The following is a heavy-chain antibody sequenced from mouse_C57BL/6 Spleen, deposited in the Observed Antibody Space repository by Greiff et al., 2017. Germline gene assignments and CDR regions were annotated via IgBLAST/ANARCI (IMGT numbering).Heavy chain of an antibody. V-gene: IGHV1-64*01. CDR1: GYTFTSYW. Sequence: QVQLQQPGAELVKPGASVKLSCKASGYTFTSYWMHWVKQRPGQGLEWIGMIHPNSGSTNYNEKFKSKATLTVDKSSSTAYMQLSSLTSEDSAVYYCARGRDGGYWYFDVWGTGTTVTVSS. CDR3: ARGRDGGYWYFDV. J-gene: IGHJ1*03. D-gene: IGHD3-3*01. CDR2: IHPNSGST.